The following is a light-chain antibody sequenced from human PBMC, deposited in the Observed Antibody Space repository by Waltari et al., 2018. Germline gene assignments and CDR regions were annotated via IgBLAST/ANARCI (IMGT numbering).Light chain of an antibody. CDR2: GAS. CDR3: QHYVRLPVT. J-gene: IGKJ1*01. Sequence: DSVLTHSPGPLSLSPGERASLSCRASQTIRESLAWYQQKPGQAPRLLIYGASSRATGIPDRFSGSGSGTDFSLTISRLEPEDFAVYYCQHYVRLPVTFGRGTKVEIK. V-gene: IGKV3-20*01. CDR1: QTIRES.